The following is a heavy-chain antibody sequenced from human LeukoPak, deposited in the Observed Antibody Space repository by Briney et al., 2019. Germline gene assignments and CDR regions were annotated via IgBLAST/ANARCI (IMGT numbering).Heavy chain of an antibody. CDR2: IKQDGSEK. J-gene: IGHJ4*02. D-gene: IGHD5-18*01. CDR3: AKEVAAMVTSSFDY. Sequence: PGGSLRLSCAASGFTFSSYWMSWVRQAPGKGLEWVANIKQDGSEKYYVDSVKGRFTISRDNAKNSLYLQMNSLRAEDTAVYYCAKEVAAMVTSSFDYWGQGTLVTVSS. CDR1: GFTFSSYW. V-gene: IGHV3-7*01.